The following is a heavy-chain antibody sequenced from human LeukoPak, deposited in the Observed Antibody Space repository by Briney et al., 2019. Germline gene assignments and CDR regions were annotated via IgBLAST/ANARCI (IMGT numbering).Heavy chain of an antibody. V-gene: IGHV5-51*01. D-gene: IGHD3-22*01. CDR3: ARHLLGDYYGSSGSPIDY. J-gene: IGHJ4*02. CDR1: GYSFTNYW. Sequence: HGESLKISCKGSGYSFTNYWIGWVRQMPGKGLEWMGIIYPGDSDTRYSPSFQGQVTISADKSISTAYLQWSSLKASDTAMYYCARHLLGDYYGSSGSPIDYWGQGTLVTVSS. CDR2: IYPGDSDT.